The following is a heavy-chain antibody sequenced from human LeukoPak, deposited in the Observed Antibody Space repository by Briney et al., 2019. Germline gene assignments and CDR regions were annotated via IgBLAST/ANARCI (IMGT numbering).Heavy chain of an antibody. D-gene: IGHD6-13*01. CDR3: AGAHGSSWPFFDY. CDR1: GYSFTSYW. Sequence: WESLKISCKGSGYSFTSYWIGWVRQMPGQGLEWMGIIYPGNSDTRYSPSFQGQVTISADKSISTAYLQWSSLKASDTAMYYCAGAHGSSWPFFDYWGQGTLVTVSS. V-gene: IGHV5-51*01. CDR2: IYPGNSDT. J-gene: IGHJ4*02.